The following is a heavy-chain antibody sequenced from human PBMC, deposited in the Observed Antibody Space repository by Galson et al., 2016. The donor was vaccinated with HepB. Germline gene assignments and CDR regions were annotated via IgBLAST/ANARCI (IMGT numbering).Heavy chain of an antibody. CDR3: AREGVVPAANAHWFDP. D-gene: IGHD2-2*01. Sequence: SVKVSCKASGYTFTSYSINWIRQAPGQGPEWLGWISAYGGNTKYSQKFQDRVTLTTDTSTRTAYMELRSLRSDDTAVYYCAREGVVPAANAHWFDPWGQGTLVTVSS. CDR2: ISAYGGNT. CDR1: GYTFTSYS. J-gene: IGHJ5*02. V-gene: IGHV1-18*01.